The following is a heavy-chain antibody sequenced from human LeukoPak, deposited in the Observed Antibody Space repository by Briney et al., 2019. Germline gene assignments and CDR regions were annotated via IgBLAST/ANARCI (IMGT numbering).Heavy chain of an antibody. CDR1: GFTFNNYG. V-gene: IGHV3-23*01. Sequence: GGSLRLSCAASGFTFNNYGMSWVRQAPGKGLEWVSSISGTGGSTYYADSVKGRFTISRDNSKNTLYLQMNSLRAEDTAVYYCAKGDYCSSTSCYVPDYWGQGTLVTVSS. J-gene: IGHJ4*02. CDR2: ISGTGGST. D-gene: IGHD2-2*01. CDR3: AKGDYCSSTSCYVPDY.